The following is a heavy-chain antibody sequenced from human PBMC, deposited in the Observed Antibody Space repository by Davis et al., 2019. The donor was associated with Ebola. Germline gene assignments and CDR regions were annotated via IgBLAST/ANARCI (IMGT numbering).Heavy chain of an antibody. CDR1: GFTVSSNY. CDR2: IYSGGST. Sequence: GESLKISCAASGFTVSSNYMSWVRQAPGKGLEWVSVIYSGGSTYYADSVKGRFTISRDNSKNTLYLQMNSLRAEDTAVYYCARDQEVVPAAILYYYYGMDVWGQGTTVTVSS. V-gene: IGHV3-66*01. D-gene: IGHD2-2*01. J-gene: IGHJ6*02. CDR3: ARDQEVVPAAILYYYYGMDV.